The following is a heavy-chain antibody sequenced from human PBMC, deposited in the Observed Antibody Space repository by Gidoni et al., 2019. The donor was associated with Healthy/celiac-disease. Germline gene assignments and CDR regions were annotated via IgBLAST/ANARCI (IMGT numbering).Heavy chain of an antibody. D-gene: IGHD6-19*01. CDR2: IYSGGST. V-gene: IGHV3-53*01. CDR3: ARESSGRGHFYYYYYMDV. Sequence: EVQLVDSGGGLIQPGGSLRLSCAASGCNGSSNYMSWVRQAPGKGLVWVSVIYSGGSTYYADSVQGRFTISRDNSKNTLYLQMNSLRAEDTAVYYCARESSGRGHFYYYYYMDVWGKGTTVTVSS. J-gene: IGHJ6*03. CDR1: GCNGSSNY.